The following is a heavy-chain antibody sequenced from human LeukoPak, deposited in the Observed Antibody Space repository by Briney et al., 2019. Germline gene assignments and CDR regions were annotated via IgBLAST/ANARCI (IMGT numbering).Heavy chain of an antibody. D-gene: IGHD6-19*01. V-gene: IGHV3-7*01. CDR3: ASVPYSSGWHFDY. CDR2: IKQDGSEK. Sequence: GGSLRLSCVAYGFSIHNYWMTWVRQAPGKGLQWVANIKQDGSEKYYVNSVKGRFTVSRDNAKNSLYLQMNSLRAEDTAVYYCASVPYSSGWHFDYWGQGTLVTVSS. J-gene: IGHJ4*02. CDR1: GFSIHNYW.